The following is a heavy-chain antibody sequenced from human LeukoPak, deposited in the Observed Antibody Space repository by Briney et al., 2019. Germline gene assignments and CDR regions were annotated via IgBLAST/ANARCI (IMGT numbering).Heavy chain of an antibody. Sequence: AGESLKISCEGSGYSFTSYWIGWVRQMPGKGLEWMGIIYPGDSDTRYSPSFQGQVTISADKSISTAYLQWSSLKASDTAMYYCARQLEYSSSSGGDYYYGMDVWGQGTTVTVSS. V-gene: IGHV5-51*01. CDR1: GYSFTSYW. J-gene: IGHJ6*02. CDR2: IYPGDSDT. CDR3: ARQLEYSSSSGGDYYYGMDV. D-gene: IGHD6-6*01.